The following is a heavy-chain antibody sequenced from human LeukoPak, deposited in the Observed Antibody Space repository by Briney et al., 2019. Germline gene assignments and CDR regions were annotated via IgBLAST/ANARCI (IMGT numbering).Heavy chain of an antibody. Sequence: PGGSLRLSCAASGFTFSSYAMHWVRQAPGKGLEWVAVMSYDGSNKYYADSVKGRFTISRDNSKNTLYLQMNSLRAEDTAVYYCARVEHYGSGSYYYHPFDYWGQGTLVTVSS. D-gene: IGHD3-10*01. CDR2: MSYDGSNK. CDR3: ARVEHYGSGSYYYHPFDY. J-gene: IGHJ4*02. V-gene: IGHV3-30-3*01. CDR1: GFTFSSYA.